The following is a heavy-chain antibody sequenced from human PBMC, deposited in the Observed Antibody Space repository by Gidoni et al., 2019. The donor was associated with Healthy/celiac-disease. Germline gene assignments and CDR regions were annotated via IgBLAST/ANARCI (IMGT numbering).Heavy chain of an antibody. D-gene: IGHD5-18*01. CDR3: ARDPGGGYSYGWYMDV. Sequence: QVQLVESGGGVVQPGRSLRLSCAAPGFTFSSYGMQWVRQAPGKGLGWVAVIWYDGSNKYYADSVKGRFTISRDNSKNTLYLQMNSLRAEDTAVYYCARDPGGGYSYGWYMDVWGKGTTVTVSS. CDR1: GFTFSSYG. V-gene: IGHV3-33*01. CDR2: IWYDGSNK. J-gene: IGHJ6*03.